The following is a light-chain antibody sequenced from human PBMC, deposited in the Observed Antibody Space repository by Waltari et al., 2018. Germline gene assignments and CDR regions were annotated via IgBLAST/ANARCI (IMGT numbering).Light chain of an antibody. V-gene: IGLV3-10*01. J-gene: IGLJ2*01. Sequence: SSELTQPPSVSVSPGQTATITCPGDLLTQTFTYWFQQKSGQAPVMVIYEDTKRLSAIPARFSGSSSGTTAALTITGAQVEDEADYYCYSTDIFRSERGVFGGGTKLLVL. CDR1: LLTQTF. CDR3: YSTDIFRSERGV. CDR2: EDT.